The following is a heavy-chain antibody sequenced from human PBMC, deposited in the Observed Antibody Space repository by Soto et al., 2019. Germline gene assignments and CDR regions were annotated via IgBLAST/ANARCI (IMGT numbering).Heavy chain of an antibody. D-gene: IGHD2-21*01. Sequence: NPSETLSLTCVVSGGSLSDYFWSWIRQPPGMALEWIGEINHLGSINYNLSLKSRVTMSVDTSKNQFSLTLNSVTAADTATYYCARGGISHWAYFYYMDVWDRGTTVTVSS. CDR3: ARGGISHWAYFYYMDV. V-gene: IGHV4-34*01. CDR1: GGSLSDYF. J-gene: IGHJ6*03. CDR2: INHLGSI.